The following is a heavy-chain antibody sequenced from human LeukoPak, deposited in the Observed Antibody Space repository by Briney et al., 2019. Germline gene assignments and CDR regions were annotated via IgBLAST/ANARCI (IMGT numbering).Heavy chain of an antibody. J-gene: IGHJ6*03. CDR2: INHSGST. CDR3: ARGRRYYYYYMDV. V-gene: IGHV4-34*01. Sequence: SETLSLTCAVYGGSFSDYYWSWIRQPLGKGLEWIGEINHSGSTNYNPSLKSRVTISVDTSKNQFSLKLSSVTAADTAVYYCARGRRYYYYYMDVWGKGTTVTVSS. CDR1: GGSFSDYY.